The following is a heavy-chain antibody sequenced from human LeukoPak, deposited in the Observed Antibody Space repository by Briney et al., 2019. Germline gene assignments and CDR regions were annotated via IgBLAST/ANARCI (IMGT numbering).Heavy chain of an antibody. Sequence: SGPTLVNPTQTLTLTCTFSGFSLSTSGVGVGWIRQPPGKALEWLALIYWDDDKRYSPSLKSRLTITKDTSKNQVVLTMTNMDPVDTATYYCARNPPYSGYGKRPFDYWGQGTLVTVSS. V-gene: IGHV2-5*02. CDR3: ARNPPYSGYGKRPFDY. D-gene: IGHD5-12*01. CDR1: GFSLSTSGVG. CDR2: IYWDDDK. J-gene: IGHJ4*02.